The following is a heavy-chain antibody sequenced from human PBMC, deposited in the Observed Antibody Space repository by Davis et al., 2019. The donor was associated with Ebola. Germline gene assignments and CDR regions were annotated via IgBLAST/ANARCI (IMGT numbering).Heavy chain of an antibody. D-gene: IGHD3-22*01. V-gene: IGHV1-18*01. J-gene: IGHJ2*01. CDR1: GYTFTSYG. Sequence: GESLKISCKGSGYTFTSYGISWVRQAPGQGLEWMGWISAYNGNTNYAQRLQGRVTMTTDTSTSTAYMELRSLRSDDTAVYYCARESYSYYYDSSGYGAYWYFDLWGRGTLVTVSS. CDR3: ARESYSYYYDSSGYGAYWYFDL. CDR2: ISAYNGNT.